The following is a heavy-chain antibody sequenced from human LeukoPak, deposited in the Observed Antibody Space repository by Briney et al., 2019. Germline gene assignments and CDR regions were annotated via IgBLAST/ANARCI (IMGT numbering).Heavy chain of an antibody. CDR2: IGWNSVSI. Sequence: GGSLRLSCAGSGFTFDDYAMHWVRQAPGKGLEWVSGIGWNSVSIGYADSVRGRFTISRDNAKNSLYLQMNSLRAEDTSLYYCAKGEKKWLARQPDYWGQGTLVTVSS. J-gene: IGHJ4*02. V-gene: IGHV3-9*01. CDR1: GFTFDDYA. D-gene: IGHD6-19*01. CDR3: AKGEKKWLARQPDY.